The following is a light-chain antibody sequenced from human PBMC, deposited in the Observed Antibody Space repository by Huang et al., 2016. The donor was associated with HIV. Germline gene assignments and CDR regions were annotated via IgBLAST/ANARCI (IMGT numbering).Light chain of an antibody. CDR1: QDIGNF. CDR2: GAS. CDR3: QRYDSAPRA. V-gene: IGKV1-27*01. Sequence: DIQMNQSPSSLSASPGVRVTLSCRANQDIGNFLAWYQHKPGGVPRLLIYGASTLQSGVPSRFSGRGSGTDFTLTITSFQPDDVATYYCQRYDSAPRAFGQGTKVEI. J-gene: IGKJ1*01.